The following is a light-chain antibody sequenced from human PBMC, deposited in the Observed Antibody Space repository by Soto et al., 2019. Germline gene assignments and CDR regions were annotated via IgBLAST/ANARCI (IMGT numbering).Light chain of an antibody. Sequence: QSVLTQPASVSGSPGQSIALSCTGTSSDVGAYNSVSWYQQYPGKAPKLMIHDVSNRPSGVSDRFSGSKSGNTASLTISGLQAEDEADYYCSSYTSSNSYVFGSGTKVTVL. J-gene: IGLJ1*01. CDR1: SSDVGAYNS. V-gene: IGLV2-14*01. CDR3: SSYTSSNSYV. CDR2: DVS.